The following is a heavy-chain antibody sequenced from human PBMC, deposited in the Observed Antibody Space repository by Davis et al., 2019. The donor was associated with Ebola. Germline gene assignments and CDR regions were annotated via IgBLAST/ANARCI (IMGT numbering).Heavy chain of an antibody. J-gene: IGHJ4*02. CDR3: ARAERHSSSFSFDF. CDR2: IIPIVGTS. Sequence: SVKVSCKASGGSFSSAGINWVRQAPGQGLEWMGGIIPIVGTSDHAQKFQGRLTITADESTSTAYMELSSLRSEDTAMYFCARAERHSSSFSFDFWGQGTLVTVSS. V-gene: IGHV1-69*13. D-gene: IGHD6-6*01. CDR1: GGSFSSAG.